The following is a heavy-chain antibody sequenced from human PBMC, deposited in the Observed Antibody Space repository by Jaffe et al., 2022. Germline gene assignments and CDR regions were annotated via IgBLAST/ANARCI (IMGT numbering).Heavy chain of an antibody. CDR2: IYYSGST. Sequence: QLQLQESGPGLVKPSETLSLTCTVSGGSISSSSYYWGWIRQPPGKGLEWIGSIYYSGSTYYNPSLKSRVTISVDTSKNQFSLKLSSVTAADTAVYYCARRIVGGADIVVVVAANDWFDPWGQGTLVTVSS. CDR1: GGSISSSSYY. V-gene: IGHV4-39*01. J-gene: IGHJ5*02. D-gene: IGHD2-15*01. CDR3: ARRIVGGADIVVVVAANDWFDP.